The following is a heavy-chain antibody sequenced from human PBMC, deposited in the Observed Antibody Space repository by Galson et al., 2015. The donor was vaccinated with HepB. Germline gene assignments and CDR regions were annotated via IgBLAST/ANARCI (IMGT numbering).Heavy chain of an antibody. CDR2: ISSSSSTI. V-gene: IGHV3-48*01. CDR1: GFTFSSYS. CDR3: ASMGPWEPHDAFDI. J-gene: IGHJ3*02. Sequence: SLRLSCAASGFTFSSYSMNWVRQAPGKGLEWVSYISSSSSTIYYADSVKGRFTISRGNAKNSLYLQMNSLRAEDTAVYYCASMGPWEPHDAFDIWGQGTMVTVSS. D-gene: IGHD1-26*01.